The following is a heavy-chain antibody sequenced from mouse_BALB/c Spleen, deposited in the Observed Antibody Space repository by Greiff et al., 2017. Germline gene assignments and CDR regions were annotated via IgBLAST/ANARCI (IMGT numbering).Heavy chain of an antibody. CDR1: GYTFTSYW. Sequence: QVQLQQSGAELAKPGASVKMSCKASGYTFTSYWMHWVKQRPGQGLEWIGYINPSTGYTEYNQKFKDKATLTADKSSSTAYMQLSSLTSEDSAVYYCARRISLLGFAYWGQGTLVTVSA. V-gene: IGHV1-7*01. J-gene: IGHJ3*01. CDR3: ARRISLLGFAY. D-gene: IGHD1-2*01. CDR2: INPSTGYT.